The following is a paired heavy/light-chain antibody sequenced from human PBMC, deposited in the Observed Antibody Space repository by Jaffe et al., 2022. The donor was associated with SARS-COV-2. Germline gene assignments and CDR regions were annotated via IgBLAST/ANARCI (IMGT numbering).Light chain of an antibody. CDR3: QQYYGTPLT. CDR1: QSLLYSSNNKNY. CDR2: WAS. V-gene: IGKV4-1*01. J-gene: IGKJ4*01. Sequence: DIVMTQSPDSLAVSLGERATINCKSSQSLLYSSNNKNYLAWYQQKPGQPPKLLIYWASTRESGVPDRFSGSGSGTDFTLTISSLQAEDVAVYYCQQYYGTPLTFGGGTKVEIK.
Heavy chain of an antibody. D-gene: IGHD6-19*01. CDR2: IKDKTDGGTT. J-gene: IGHJ4*02. V-gene: IGHV3-15*01. Sequence: EVQLVESGGGLVKPGGSLRLSCAASGFTFSNAWMSWVRQAPGKGLEWVGRIKDKTDGGTTDYAAPVKGRFTISRGDSNNTLYLQMNSLKTEDTAVYYCTTYHRSSGWYYFDSWGQGTLVTVSS. CDR1: GFTFSNAW. CDR3: TTYHRSSGWYYFDS.